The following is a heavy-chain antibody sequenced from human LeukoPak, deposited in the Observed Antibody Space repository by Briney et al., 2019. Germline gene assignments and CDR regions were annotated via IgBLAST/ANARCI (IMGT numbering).Heavy chain of an antibody. CDR1: GYTFTSYA. Sequence: GASVKVSCKASGYTFTSYAMHWVRQAPGQRLEWMGWINAGNGNTKYSQEFQGRVTITRDTSASTAYMELGSLRSEDMAVYYCARGRYYYDSSGYSYFDYWGQGTLVTVSS. J-gene: IGHJ4*02. CDR3: ARGRYYYDSSGYSYFDY. CDR2: INAGNGNT. V-gene: IGHV1-3*03. D-gene: IGHD3-22*01.